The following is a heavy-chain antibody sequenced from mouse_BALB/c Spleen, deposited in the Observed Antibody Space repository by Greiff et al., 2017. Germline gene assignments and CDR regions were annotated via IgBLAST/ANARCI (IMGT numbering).Heavy chain of an antibody. Sequence: EVKVVESGGGLVKPGGSLKLSCAASGFTFSSYAMSWVRQTPEKRLEWVASISSGGSTYYPDSVKGRFTISRDNARNILYLQMSSLRSEDTAMYYCARILYDYEGWFAYWGQGTLVTVSA. D-gene: IGHD2-4*01. V-gene: IGHV5-6-5*01. CDR2: ISSGGST. CDR3: ARILYDYEGWFAY. J-gene: IGHJ3*01. CDR1: GFTFSSYA.